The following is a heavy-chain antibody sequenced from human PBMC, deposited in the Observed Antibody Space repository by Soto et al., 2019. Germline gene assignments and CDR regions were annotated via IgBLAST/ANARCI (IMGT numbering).Heavy chain of an antibody. D-gene: IGHD2-21*02. CDR3: SRARGDSRYFYYYMDV. Sequence: PGGSLRLSCTPSGFTFGDYPMSWFRQAPGKGLEWVGFIRGKAYGGTTEYAASVKGRFTISRDDSKSIAYLQMNSLKTEDTAVYFCSRARGDSRYFYYYMDVWGKGTTVTVSS. CDR2: IRGKAYGGTT. J-gene: IGHJ6*03. V-gene: IGHV3-49*03. CDR1: GFTFGDYP.